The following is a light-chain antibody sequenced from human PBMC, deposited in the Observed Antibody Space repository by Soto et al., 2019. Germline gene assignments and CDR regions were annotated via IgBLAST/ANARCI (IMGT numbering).Light chain of an antibody. CDR1: SSDVGGYNY. CDR2: DVN. Sequence: QSALTQPASVSGSPGQSITISCVGASSDVGGYNYVSWYQQHPGKAPRLMIYDVNNRPSGVSNRFSGSKSGNTASLTISGLQAEDEADYYCSSYAISSTLFGGGTKVTVL. J-gene: IGLJ3*02. CDR3: SSYAISSTL. V-gene: IGLV2-14*01.